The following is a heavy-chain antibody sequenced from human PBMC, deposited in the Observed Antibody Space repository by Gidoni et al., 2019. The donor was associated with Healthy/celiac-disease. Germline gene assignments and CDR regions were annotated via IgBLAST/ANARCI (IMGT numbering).Heavy chain of an antibody. D-gene: IGHD6-13*01. CDR1: GGSFSGYY. CDR2: INNCGNT. CDR3: ARGAACTALVDY. V-gene: IGHV4-34*01. Sequence: QVQLQQWGAGLLKPSETLSLTCAVYGGSFSGYYWSWIRQPPGEGLEWIGEINNCGNTNYNPSLKRRVTLSVDTSKNQVSPKLSSLTAAEKAVYYLARGAACTALVDYWGQGTLVTVPS. J-gene: IGHJ4*03.